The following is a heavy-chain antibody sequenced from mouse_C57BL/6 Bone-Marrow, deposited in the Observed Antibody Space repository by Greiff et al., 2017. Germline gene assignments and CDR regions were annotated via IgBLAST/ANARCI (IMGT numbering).Heavy chain of an antibody. CDR2: IDPSDSYT. CDR1: GYTFTSYW. V-gene: IGHV1-69*01. J-gene: IGHJ1*03. D-gene: IGHD2-4*01. CDR3: APLRGDWYFDV. Sequence: QVQLQQPGAELVMPGASVKLSCKASGYTFTSYWMHWVKQRPGQGLEWIGEIDPSDSYTNYNQKFKGKSTLTVDKSSSTAYMQLSSLTSEDSAVYYCAPLRGDWYFDVWGTETTVTGSS.